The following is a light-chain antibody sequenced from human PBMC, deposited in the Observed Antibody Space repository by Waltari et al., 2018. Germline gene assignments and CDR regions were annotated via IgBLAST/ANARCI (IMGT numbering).Light chain of an antibody. Sequence: EIVLTQSPGTLSLSPGARATLSCRASQSVSRALAWYQQKPGQAPRLLIYGTSNRATGIPDGFSGSGSGTDFSLTISRLEPEDVAVYFCQHYVRLPATFGQGTKVEIK. CDR3: QHYVRLPAT. V-gene: IGKV3-20*01. CDR2: GTS. J-gene: IGKJ1*01. CDR1: QSVSRA.